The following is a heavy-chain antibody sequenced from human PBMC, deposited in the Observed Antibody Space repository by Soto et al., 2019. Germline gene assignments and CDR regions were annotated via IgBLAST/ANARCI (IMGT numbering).Heavy chain of an antibody. V-gene: IGHV4-30-4*01. J-gene: IGHJ5*02. D-gene: IGHD3-22*01. CDR1: GGSITSGDYY. CDR2: IYYGGST. Sequence: QVQLQESGPGLVKPPQTLSLTCTVSGGSITSGDYYWSWIRQPPGKGLEWIGNIYYGGSTYYNPSLKSRLNMSVDTSKNQFSLNLSSVTAADTAVYYCARGRDDNYDRNGYYSSGSWGQGTLVTVSS. CDR3: ARGRDDNYDRNGYYSSGS.